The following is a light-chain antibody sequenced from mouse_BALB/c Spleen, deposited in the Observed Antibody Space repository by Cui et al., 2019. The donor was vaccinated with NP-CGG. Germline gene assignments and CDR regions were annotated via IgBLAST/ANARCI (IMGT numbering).Light chain of an antibody. CDR3: ALWYSNHWV. J-gene: IGLJ1*01. CDR2: GTN. CDR1: TGAVTTSNY. V-gene: IGLV1*01. Sequence: QAVVTHESALTTSPGETVTLTCRSNTGAVTTSNYANWVQEKPDHLFTGLIGGTNNRAPGVPARFSGSLIGDKAALTITRAQTQDEAIYFCALWYSNHWVFGGGTKLTVL.